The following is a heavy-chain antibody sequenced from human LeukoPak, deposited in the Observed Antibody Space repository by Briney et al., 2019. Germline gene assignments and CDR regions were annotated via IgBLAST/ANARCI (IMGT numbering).Heavy chain of an antibody. V-gene: IGHV1-69*13. CDR3: ATRDGYTHDYYMDV. D-gene: IGHD5-24*01. J-gene: IGHJ6*03. CDR1: GGTFSSYA. CDR2: IIPIFGTA. Sequence: ASVKVSCKASGGTFSSYAISWVRQAPGQGLEWMGGIIPIFGTANYAQKFQGRVTITADESTSTAYMELSSLRSEDTAVYYCATRDGYTHDYYMDVWGKGTTVTISS.